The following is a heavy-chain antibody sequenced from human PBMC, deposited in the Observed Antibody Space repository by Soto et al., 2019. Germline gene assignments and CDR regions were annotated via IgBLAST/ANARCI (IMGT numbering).Heavy chain of an antibody. CDR3: ARVRRLRVADYYYYYYMDV. Sequence: GGSLRLSCAASGFTFSSYWMSWVRQAPGKGLEWVANIKQDGSEKYYVDSVKGRFTISRDNAKNSLYLQMNSLRAEDTAGYYCARVRRLRVADYYYYYYMDVWGKGTTVTVSS. CDR2: IKQDGSEK. D-gene: IGHD5-12*01. CDR1: GFTFSSYW. V-gene: IGHV3-7*01. J-gene: IGHJ6*03.